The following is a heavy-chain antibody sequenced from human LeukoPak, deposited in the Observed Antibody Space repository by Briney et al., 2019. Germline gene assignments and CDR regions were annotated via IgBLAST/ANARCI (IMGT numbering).Heavy chain of an antibody. J-gene: IGHJ6*03. V-gene: IGHV3-11*04. CDR2: ISSSGSTI. CDR1: GFTFSDYY. CDR3: VRETAVPYYYMEI. D-gene: IGHD6-19*01. Sequence: GGSLRLSCAASGFTFSDYYMSWIRQAPGKGLEWVSYISSSGSTIYYADSVKGRFTISRDNAKNSLYLQMNSLRAEDTAIYYCVRETAVPYYYMEIWGEGTTVTVSS.